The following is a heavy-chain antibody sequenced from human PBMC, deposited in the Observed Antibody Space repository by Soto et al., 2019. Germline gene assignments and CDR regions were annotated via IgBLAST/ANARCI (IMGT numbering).Heavy chain of an antibody. CDR1: GYTFTSYG. CDR3: AKDHEYYYGSDSPLGDAFDI. D-gene: IGHD3-10*01. V-gene: IGHV1-18*01. Sequence: DSVKVSCKASGYTFTSYGISWVRQAPGQGLEWMGWISAYNGNTNYAQKLQGRVTMATDTSTSTAYMELRSLRSDDTAVYYCAKDHEYYYGSDSPLGDAFDICAQGTIVTGSS. CDR2: ISAYNGNT. J-gene: IGHJ3*02.